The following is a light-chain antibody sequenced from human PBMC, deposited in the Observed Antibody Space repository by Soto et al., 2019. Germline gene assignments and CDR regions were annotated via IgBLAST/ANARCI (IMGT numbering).Light chain of an antibody. CDR3: QQRSNWPLT. CDR1: QSVSSY. CDR2: DAS. V-gene: IGKV3-11*01. Sequence: EIVLTQSPATLSLSPGERATLSCRASQSVSSYLAWYQQKSGQAPRLLIYDASNRATGIPARFSGSGSGTDFPLTISSLEPEEFAVYYCQQRSNWPLTFGGRTKVEIK. J-gene: IGKJ4*01.